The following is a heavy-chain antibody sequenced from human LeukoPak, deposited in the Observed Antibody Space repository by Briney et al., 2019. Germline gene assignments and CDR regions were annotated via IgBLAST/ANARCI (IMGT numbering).Heavy chain of an antibody. J-gene: IGHJ6*02. CDR3: ASIQSYYFGLDV. CDR1: GGSVSSGSYY. Sequence: SETLSLTCTVSGGSVSSGSYYWSWIRQPPGKGLEWIGYIYYSGSTNYNPSLKSRVTISVDTSKNQFSLKLSSVTAADTAVYYCASIQSYYFGLDVWGQGTTVTVSS. D-gene: IGHD4-11*01. CDR2: IYYSGST. V-gene: IGHV4-61*01.